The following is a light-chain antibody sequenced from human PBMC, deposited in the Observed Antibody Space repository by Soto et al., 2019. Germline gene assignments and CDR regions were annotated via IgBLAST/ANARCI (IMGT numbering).Light chain of an antibody. CDR3: RQYGSSPLS. CDR2: GAS. V-gene: IGKV3-20*01. Sequence: EIVLTQSPGTLSLSPGERATLSCRASQSVSSSYLAWYQQKPGHAPRRLIDGASSRATGIPDRFSGSGSGTDFTLTISRLEPEDFAVYYCRQYGSSPLSFGPGTKVDIK. CDR1: QSVSSSY. J-gene: IGKJ3*01.